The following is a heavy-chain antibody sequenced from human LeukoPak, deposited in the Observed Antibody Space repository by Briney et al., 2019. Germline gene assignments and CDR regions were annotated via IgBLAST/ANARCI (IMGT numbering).Heavy chain of an antibody. V-gene: IGHV4-61*01. CDR2: ISNSGST. Sequence: PSETLSLTCTVSGDSVSSGSHYWSWIRQPPGKGLECIGYISNSGSTNYNLSLKSRVTISVDTSKNQLSLNLNSVTAADTAVYYCARSYYDFWSGSYYYYVDVWGKGTTVTVSS. CDR3: ARSYYDFWSGSYYYYVDV. CDR1: GDSVSSGSHY. J-gene: IGHJ6*03. D-gene: IGHD3-3*01.